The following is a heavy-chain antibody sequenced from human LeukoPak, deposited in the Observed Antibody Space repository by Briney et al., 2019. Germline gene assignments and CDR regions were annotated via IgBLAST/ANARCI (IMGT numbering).Heavy chain of an antibody. Sequence: PSETLSLTCTVSGGSISSYYWSWIRQPPGKGLEWIGYICYSGSTNYNPSLKSRVTISVDASKNQFSLELSSVTAADTAVYYCARDRGYSSGWYWFDPWGQGTLVTVSS. V-gene: IGHV4-59*01. CDR2: ICYSGST. CDR1: GGSISSYY. CDR3: ARDRGYSSGWYWFDP. D-gene: IGHD6-19*01. J-gene: IGHJ5*02.